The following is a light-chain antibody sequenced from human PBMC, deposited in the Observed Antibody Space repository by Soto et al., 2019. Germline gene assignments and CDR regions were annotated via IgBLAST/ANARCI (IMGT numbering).Light chain of an antibody. J-gene: IGKJ1*01. V-gene: IGKV1-5*01. CDR2: GAS. CDR1: QSISTY. CDR3: QHYSSYSGE. Sequence: DIQMTQSPSTLSASVGDRVTITCRASQSISTYLAWYQQKPGKAPKLLIYGASSLDRGVPSRFGVCRSGTGFTLTINSLQPDDVAAYFGQHYSSYSGEFGQGTKVEIK.